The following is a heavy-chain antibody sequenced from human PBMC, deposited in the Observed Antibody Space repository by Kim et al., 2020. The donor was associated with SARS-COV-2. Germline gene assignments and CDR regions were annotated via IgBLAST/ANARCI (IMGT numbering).Heavy chain of an antibody. CDR2: INHSGST. J-gene: IGHJ5*02. CDR3: ARGGWSLWFGEIWP. V-gene: IGHV4-34*01. D-gene: IGHD3-10*01. Sequence: SETLSLTCTVYGGSFSGYYWSGIRQPPGKGLEWIGEINHSGSTNYNPSLKSRVTISVDTSKNQFSLKLSSVTAADTAVYYCARGGWSLWFGEIWPWGQGTLVTVSS. CDR1: GGSFSGYY.